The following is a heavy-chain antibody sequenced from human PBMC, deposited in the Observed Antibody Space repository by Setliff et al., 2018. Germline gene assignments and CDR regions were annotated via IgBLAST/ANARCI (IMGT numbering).Heavy chain of an antibody. CDR1: GYTFTNYW. Sequence: GESLKISCKGSGYTFTNYWIAWVRQMPGKGLEYMGIIYPADSDTTYSPSFQGQVTISADKSINTAYLHLSSLKASDTAMYYCAREHVSGGTCYSFDYWGQGTLVTVSS. D-gene: IGHD2-15*01. CDR3: AREHVSGGTCYSFDY. J-gene: IGHJ4*02. V-gene: IGHV5-51*01. CDR2: IYPADSDT.